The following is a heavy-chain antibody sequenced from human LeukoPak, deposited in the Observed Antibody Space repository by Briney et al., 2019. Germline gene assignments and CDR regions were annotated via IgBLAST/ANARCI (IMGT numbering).Heavy chain of an antibody. CDR3: ARLDEWFDP. CDR1: GGSITSYC. Sequence: SETLSLTCTVSGGSITSYCWSWIRQPPGKGLEYIGYIYYSGSTDYNPSLKSRVTISVDTSKNHFSLKLYSVTAADTAVYYCARLDEWFDPWGQGTVVTVSS. J-gene: IGHJ5*02. CDR2: IYYSGST. D-gene: IGHD3/OR15-3a*01. V-gene: IGHV4-59*08.